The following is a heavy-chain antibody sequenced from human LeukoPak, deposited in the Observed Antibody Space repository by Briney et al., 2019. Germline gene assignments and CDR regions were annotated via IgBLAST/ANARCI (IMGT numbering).Heavy chain of an antibody. CDR1: GFTFTGYE. V-gene: IGHV3-48*03. D-gene: IGHD5-12*01. CDR3: ARDGPGYSFDY. Sequence: QSGGSLRFSCAASGFTFTGYEMHWVRQAPGKGLEWVSSISTSGSTKYYADSVKGRFTISRDNAKNSLYLQMNSLRAEDTAVYYCARDGPGYSFDYWGQGTLVTVSS. CDR2: ISTSGSTK. J-gene: IGHJ4*02.